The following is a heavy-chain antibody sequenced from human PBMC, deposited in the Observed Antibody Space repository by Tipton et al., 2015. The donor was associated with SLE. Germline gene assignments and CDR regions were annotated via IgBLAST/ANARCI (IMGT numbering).Heavy chain of an antibody. J-gene: IGHJ4*02. CDR1: GYTFTSYA. D-gene: IGHD1-26*01. CDR2: INAGNGNT. Sequence: QSGAEVKKPGASVKVSCKASGYTFTSYAMHWVRQAPGQRLEWMGWINAGNGNTKYSQKFQGRVTITRDTSASTAYMELSSLRSEDPAVYYCARGGSPPYYLDSWGQGPLVPVSP. CDR3: ARGGSPPYYLDS. V-gene: IGHV1-3*01.